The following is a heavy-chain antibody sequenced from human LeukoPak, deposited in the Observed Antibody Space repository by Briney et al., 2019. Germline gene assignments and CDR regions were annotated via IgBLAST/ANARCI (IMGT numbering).Heavy chain of an antibody. Sequence: ASVKVSCKASGYTFTSYGFSWVRQAPGQGLEWMGWISDYNGNTNYAQKLQGRVTMTTDTSTSTAYMELRSPRSDDTAVYYCARDLVYYYDSSGPGAFDIWDQGTMVTVSS. CDR1: GYTFTSYG. CDR3: ARDLVYYYDSSGPGAFDI. CDR2: ISDYNGNT. J-gene: IGHJ3*02. V-gene: IGHV1-18*01. D-gene: IGHD3-22*01.